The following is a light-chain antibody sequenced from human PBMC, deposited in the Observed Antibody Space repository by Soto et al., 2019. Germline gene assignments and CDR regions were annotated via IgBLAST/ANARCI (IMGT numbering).Light chain of an antibody. CDR2: RNN. Sequence: QAVVTQPPSASGTPGQRVTISCSGSSSNIGSNYVYWYQQLPGTAPKLLIYRNNQRPSAVPDRFSGSQSGTSASLAISGLRSQDEADYYCAAWDDSLSGWVFGGGTKLTVL. J-gene: IGLJ3*02. CDR3: AAWDDSLSGWV. CDR1: SSNIGSNY. V-gene: IGLV1-47*01.